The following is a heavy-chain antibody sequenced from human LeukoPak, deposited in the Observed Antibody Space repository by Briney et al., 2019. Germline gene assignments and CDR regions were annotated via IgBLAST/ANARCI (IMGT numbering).Heavy chain of an antibody. Sequence: GGSLRLSCAASGFSFSVHWMIWVRQPPGKGLEWVATISPDGTEKWYVDSVKGRFTISRDNGNNSLYLQMSSLRAEDTAMYYCVRDDRGIAVGSRDHGAQGTLVTVSS. CDR1: GFSFSVHW. CDR3: VRDDRGIAVGSRDH. CDR2: ISPDGTEK. V-gene: IGHV3-7*03. D-gene: IGHD6-19*01. J-gene: IGHJ4*02.